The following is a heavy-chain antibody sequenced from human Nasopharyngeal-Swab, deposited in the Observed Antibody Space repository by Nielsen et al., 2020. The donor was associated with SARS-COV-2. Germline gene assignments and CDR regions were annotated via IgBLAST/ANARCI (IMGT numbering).Heavy chain of an antibody. Sequence: SVPVSCKASGGTFSSYAISWVRQAPGQGLEWMGGIIPILGIANYAQKFQGRVTITADKSTSTAYMELSSLRSEDTAVYYCAREILRFLEWLLPDAFDIWGQGTMGTVSS. CDR1: GGTFSSYA. D-gene: IGHD3-3*01. J-gene: IGHJ3*02. CDR3: AREILRFLEWLLPDAFDI. CDR2: IIPILGIA. V-gene: IGHV1-69*10.